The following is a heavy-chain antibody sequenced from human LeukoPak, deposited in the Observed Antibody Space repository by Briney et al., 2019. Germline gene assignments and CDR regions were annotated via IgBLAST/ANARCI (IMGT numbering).Heavy chain of an antibody. CDR1: GYTFTSYD. J-gene: IGHJ4*02. Sequence: ASVKVSCKASGYTFTSYDINWVRQATGQGLEWMGWMNPNSGNTGYAQKFQGRVTMTRNTSISTAYMELSNLRSEDTAVYYCARGCRPYYYGSGSYSDWGQGTLVTVSS. CDR2: MNPNSGNT. V-gene: IGHV1-8*01. CDR3: ARGCRPYYYGSGSYSD. D-gene: IGHD3-10*01.